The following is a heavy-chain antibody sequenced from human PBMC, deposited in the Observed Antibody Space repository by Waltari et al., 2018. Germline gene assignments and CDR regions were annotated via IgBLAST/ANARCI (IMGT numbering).Heavy chain of an antibody. D-gene: IGHD2-21*02. J-gene: IGHJ2*01. Sequence: EVQLVESGGGLIQPGGSLRLSCADPGFTVSSNYMSCISQAQGKGLAWVSVIYSDGRTYNADSVRGRFTISRDNSENTLYRQMNSLRAEDTAVYYFAISSVEMVTMRNSYGDLWGRGTLVTVSS. CDR1: GFTVSSNY. V-gene: IGHV3-53*01. CDR3: AISSVEMVTMRNSYGDL. CDR2: IYSDGRT.